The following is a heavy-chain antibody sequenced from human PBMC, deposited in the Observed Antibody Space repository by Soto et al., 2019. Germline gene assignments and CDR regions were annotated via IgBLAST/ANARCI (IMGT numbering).Heavy chain of an antibody. V-gene: IGHV5-10-1*01. D-gene: IGHD3-9*01. Sequence: PGESLKISCKGSGYSFTSYWISWVCQMPGKGLEWMGRIDPSDSYTNYSPSFQGHVTISADKSIRTAYLQWSSLKASDTTTYYCASLLDYGILTGSCYYYCMDGWGQGTTFTAAS. CDR3: ASLLDYGILTGSCYYYCMDG. J-gene: IGHJ6*02. CDR2: IDPSDSYT. CDR1: GYSFTSYW.